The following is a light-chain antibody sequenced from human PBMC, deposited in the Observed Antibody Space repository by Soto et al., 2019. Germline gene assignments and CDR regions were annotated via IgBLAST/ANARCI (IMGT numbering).Light chain of an antibody. J-gene: IGLJ3*02. V-gene: IGLV2-23*01. CDR3: CSYAGSHTVWV. CDR1: SSDIGSYDL. CDR2: EGT. Sequence: QSVLTQPASVSGSLGQSITISCTGTSSDIGSYDLVSWYHQYPGNAPKVIIYEGTKRPSGVSNRFSGSKSGNTASLTISGLQAEDEGDYYCCSYAGSHTVWVFGGGTQLTVL.